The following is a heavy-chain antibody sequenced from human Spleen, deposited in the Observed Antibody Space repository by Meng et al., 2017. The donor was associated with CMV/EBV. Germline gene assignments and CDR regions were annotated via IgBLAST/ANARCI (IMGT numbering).Heavy chain of an antibody. D-gene: IGHD2-2*02. J-gene: IGHJ4*02. Sequence: ASVKVSCKASGYTFTSYYMHWVRQAPGQGLEWMGIINPSGGSTSYAQKFQGRVTMTRDTSTNTVYMELSSLRSDDTAVYYCARGEIVVVPAAILWDVEYYFDYWGQGTLVTVSS. CDR3: ARGEIVVVPAAILWDVEYYFDY. CDR2: INPSGGST. CDR1: GYTFTSYY. V-gene: IGHV1-46*01.